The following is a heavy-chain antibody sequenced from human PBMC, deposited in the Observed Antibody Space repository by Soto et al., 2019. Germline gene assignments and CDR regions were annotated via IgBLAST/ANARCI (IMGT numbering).Heavy chain of an antibody. Sequence: ASVKVSCKASGYTFTNYAMHWVRQAPGQRLEWMGWINAGNGNTKYSQKFQGRVTITRDTSASTAYMELSSLRSEDTAVYYRARGMVARNWFDPWGQGTLVTVSS. CDR3: ARGMVARNWFDP. J-gene: IGHJ5*02. V-gene: IGHV1-3*01. CDR1: GYTFTNYA. CDR2: INAGNGNT. D-gene: IGHD5-12*01.